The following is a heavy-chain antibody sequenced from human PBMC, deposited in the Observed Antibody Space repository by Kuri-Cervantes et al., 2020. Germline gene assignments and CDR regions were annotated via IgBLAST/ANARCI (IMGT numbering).Heavy chain of an antibody. CDR2: ISYDGSNK. D-gene: IGHD3-9*01. CDR3: ARGRECLRYFDWLCSDYGMDV. J-gene: IGHJ6*02. V-gene: IGHV3-30-3*01. CDR1: GFTFSSYA. Sequence: GESLKISCAASGFTFSSYAMHWVRQAPGKGLEWVAVISYDGSNKYYADAGKGRFTISRDNSKNTLYLKMNSLRAEDTAVYYCARGRECLRYFDWLCSDYGMDVWGQGTTVTVSS.